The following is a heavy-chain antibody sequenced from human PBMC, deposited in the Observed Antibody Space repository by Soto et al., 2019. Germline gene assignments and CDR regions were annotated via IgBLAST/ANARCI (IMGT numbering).Heavy chain of an antibody. V-gene: IGHV4-34*01. CDR1: GEACRGYY. CDR3: ATTNWNHNWFDP. Sequence: SWTLAFRCAAFGEACRGYYWTWIRQPPGKGLEWIGDINHRGSTNYNPSLKSRVTISVDTSKNQFSLKLSSVTASDTAVYFCATTNWNHNWFDPWGQGTLVTVSS. CDR2: INHRGST. J-gene: IGHJ5*02. D-gene: IGHD1-1*01.